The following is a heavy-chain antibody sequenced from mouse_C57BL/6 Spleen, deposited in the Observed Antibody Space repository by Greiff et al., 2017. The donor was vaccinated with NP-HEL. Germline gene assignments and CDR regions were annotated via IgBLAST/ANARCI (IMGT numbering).Heavy chain of an antibody. CDR3: AKGSSGYAAWFAY. CDR1: GYTFTGYW. J-gene: IGHJ3*01. V-gene: IGHV1-9*01. CDR2: ILPGSGST. Sequence: QVQLQQSGAELMKPGASVKLSCKATGYTFTGYWIEWVKQRPGHGLEWIGEILPGSGSTNYNEKFKGKATFTADTSSNTAYMQLSSLTTEDSAIYYCAKGSSGYAAWFAYWGQGTLVTVSA. D-gene: IGHD3-2*02.